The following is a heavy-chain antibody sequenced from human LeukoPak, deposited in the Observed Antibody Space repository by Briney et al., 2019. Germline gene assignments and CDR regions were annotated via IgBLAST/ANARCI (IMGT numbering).Heavy chain of an antibody. CDR2: IYTGGNT. D-gene: IGHD3-22*01. Sequence: GGSLRLSCAASGFTVDSNYLSWVRQAPGKGLEWVSTIYTGGNTYYAASVKGRFTISRDFSKNTVFLHMNSLRAEETATYYCARGDDSGYYDYFDYWGQGALVTVSS. J-gene: IGHJ4*02. CDR3: ARGDDSGYYDYFDY. CDR1: GFTVDSNY. V-gene: IGHV3-53*01.